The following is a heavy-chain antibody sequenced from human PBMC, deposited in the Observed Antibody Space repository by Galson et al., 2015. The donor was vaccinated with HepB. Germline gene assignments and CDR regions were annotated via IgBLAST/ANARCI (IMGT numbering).Heavy chain of an antibody. V-gene: IGHV3-48*02. Sequence: SLRLSCAASGFTFSDYNMNWVRQAPGKGLEWVSYISSSSTTIYYADSVKGRFTISRDNAKNSLYLQMNSLRDEDTAVYYCARDQYCGGDCTWVFDYWGQGNLVTVSS. D-gene: IGHD2-21*02. J-gene: IGHJ4*02. CDR3: ARDQYCGGDCTWVFDY. CDR1: GFTFSDYN. CDR2: ISSSSTTI.